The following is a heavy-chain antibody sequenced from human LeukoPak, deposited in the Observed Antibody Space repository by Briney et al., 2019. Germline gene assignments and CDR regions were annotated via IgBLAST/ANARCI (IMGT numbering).Heavy chain of an antibody. CDR3: ARDRCSSTSCYSDS. D-gene: IGHD2-2*02. CDR1: GGSISSGDYY. Sequence: PSQTLSLTCTVSGGSISSGDYYWSWIRQPPGEGLEWIGYISQSGITFYNPSLMSRVTISVDRSKKQFSLNLSSVTDADTAVYYCARDRCSSTSCYSDSWGQGTLVTVSS. V-gene: IGHV4-30-2*01. CDR2: ISQSGIT. J-gene: IGHJ4*02.